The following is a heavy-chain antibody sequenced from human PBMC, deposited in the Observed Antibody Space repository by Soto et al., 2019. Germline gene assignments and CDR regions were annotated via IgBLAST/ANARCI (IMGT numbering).Heavy chain of an antibody. CDR3: APDAGEQWLLPHLDK. CDR2: ISCCGGST. Sequence: GGSLRLSCVASGFNFKKFAMSWVRQAPGEGLEWVSGISCCGGSTSYADSVKGRFSIARDDSTNTLSLQMNNLRVEDTAQYYCAPDAGEQWLLPHLDKWGQGTLATVSS. J-gene: IGHJ4*02. D-gene: IGHD6-19*01. CDR1: GFNFKKFA. V-gene: IGHV3-23*01.